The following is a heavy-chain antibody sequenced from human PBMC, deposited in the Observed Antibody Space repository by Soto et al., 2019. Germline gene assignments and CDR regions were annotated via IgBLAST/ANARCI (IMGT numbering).Heavy chain of an antibody. D-gene: IGHD2-15*01. CDR1: GGSFSGYY. Sequence: PSETLSLTCAVYGGSFSGYYWSRIRQPPGKGLKWIGEINHSGSTNYNPSLKSRVTISVDTSKNQFSLKLSSVTAADTAVYYCARGSIVVVVAATLSHHNWFDPWGQGTLVTVSS. CDR3: ARGSIVVVVAATLSHHNWFDP. V-gene: IGHV4-34*01. J-gene: IGHJ5*02. CDR2: INHSGST.